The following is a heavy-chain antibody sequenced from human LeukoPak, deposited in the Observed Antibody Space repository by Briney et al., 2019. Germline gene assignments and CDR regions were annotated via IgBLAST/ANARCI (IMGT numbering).Heavy chain of an antibody. J-gene: IGHJ4*02. Sequence: GSLRLSCAASGFTFSSYSMNWVRQAPGKGLEWVSSISSGSSYIYYADSVKGRFTISRDNAKNSLYLQMNSLRAEDTAVYYCARNANYYDSSGYYFFFDYWGQGTLVTVSS. V-gene: IGHV3-21*01. D-gene: IGHD3-22*01. CDR2: ISSGSSYI. CDR3: ARNANYYDSSGYYFFFDY. CDR1: GFTFSSYS.